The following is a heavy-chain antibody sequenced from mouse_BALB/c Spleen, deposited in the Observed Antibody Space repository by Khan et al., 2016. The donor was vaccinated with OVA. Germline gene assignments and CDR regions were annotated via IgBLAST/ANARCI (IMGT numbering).Heavy chain of an antibody. J-gene: IGHJ4*01. D-gene: IGHD2-10*01. CDR2: IWSDGTT. V-gene: IGHV2-6-1*01. CDR1: GFSLTNYG. Sequence: VQLQESGPGLVAPSQSLSITCTISGFSLTNYGVHWVRQPPGKGLEWLVVIWSDGTTTYDSALKSRLTISKDNSKSQVFLKMDSLQTDDTVMYYCARQPYFHYYVMDYWGQGTSVTGSS. CDR3: ARQPYFHYYVMDY.